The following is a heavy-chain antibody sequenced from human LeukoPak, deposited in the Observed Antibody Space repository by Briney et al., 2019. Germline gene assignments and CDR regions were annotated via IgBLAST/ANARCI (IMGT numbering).Heavy chain of an antibody. CDR2: IIPIFGTA. J-gene: IGHJ4*02. CDR1: GGTFSSYA. Sequence: ASVKVSCKASGGTFSSYAISWVRQAPGQGLEWMGGIIPIFGTANYAQKFQGRVTITADKSTSTAYMELSSLRSEDTAVYYCAKLGDSSSWSPTSLYYFDYWGQGTLVTVSS. CDR3: AKLGDSSSWSPTSLYYFDY. D-gene: IGHD6-13*01. V-gene: IGHV1-69*06.